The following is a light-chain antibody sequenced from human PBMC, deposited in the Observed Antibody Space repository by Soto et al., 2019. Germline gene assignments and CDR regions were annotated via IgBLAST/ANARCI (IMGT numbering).Light chain of an antibody. V-gene: IGKV3-20*01. Sequence: EIVLTQSPGTLSLSPGERATLSCRASQSVSSNYLAWYQQKPGQAPRVLISGASSRATGIPDRFSGSGSGTDFTLTTSRLAPEGFPVYYCQQYGTSPYTFGQGTKLEIK. CDR2: GAS. CDR1: QSVSSNY. J-gene: IGKJ2*01. CDR3: QQYGTSPYT.